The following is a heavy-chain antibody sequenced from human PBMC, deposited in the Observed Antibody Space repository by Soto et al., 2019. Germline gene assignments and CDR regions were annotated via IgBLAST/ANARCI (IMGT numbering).Heavy chain of an antibody. Sequence: QVQLVQSGAEVKKPGSSVKFSCKSSGGTFSSYAISWVRQAPGQGLEWMGGIIPIFGTANYAQKLQGRVTITADETTSKAYMELSSLRSEDTAVYYCANTAADSSGFDYWGQGTLVTVSS. CDR2: IIPIFGTA. D-gene: IGHD3-22*01. J-gene: IGHJ4*02. V-gene: IGHV1-69*12. CDR3: ANTAADSSGFDY. CDR1: GGTFSSYA.